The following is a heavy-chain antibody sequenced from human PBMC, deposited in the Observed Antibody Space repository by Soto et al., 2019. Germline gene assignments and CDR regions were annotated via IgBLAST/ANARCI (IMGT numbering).Heavy chain of an antibody. V-gene: IGHV4-31*03. J-gene: IGHJ6*03. Sequence: QLQLQESGPGLVKPSQTLSLTCNVSGGSIGSSAYYWSWIRQHPGKGLEWIGYIFYSGSTYYNPSHKSRVTISVDTSQNQVSLKLTSVTAADTAMYYCAREEMTMTPATFYYMDVWGKGTPVTVSS. D-gene: IGHD3-22*01. CDR2: IFYSGST. CDR1: GGSIGSSAYY. CDR3: AREEMTMTPATFYYMDV.